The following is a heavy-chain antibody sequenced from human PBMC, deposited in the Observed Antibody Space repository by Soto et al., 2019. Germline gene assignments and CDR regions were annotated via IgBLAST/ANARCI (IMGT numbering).Heavy chain of an antibody. D-gene: IGHD3-3*01. Sequence: ASVKVSCKASGYTFTSYDINWVRQATGQGLEWMGWMNPNSGNTGYAQKFQGRVTMTRNTSISTAYMELSSLRSEDTAVYYCARTILYYDFWSGYYGAFDIWGQGTMVTVSS. V-gene: IGHV1-8*01. CDR3: ARTILYYDFWSGYYGAFDI. CDR2: MNPNSGNT. J-gene: IGHJ3*02. CDR1: GYTFTSYD.